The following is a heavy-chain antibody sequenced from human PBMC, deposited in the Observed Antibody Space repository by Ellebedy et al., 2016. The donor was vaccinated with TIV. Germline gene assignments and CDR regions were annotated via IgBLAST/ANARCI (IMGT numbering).Heavy chain of an antibody. V-gene: IGHV1-18*01. CDR2: ISGYNGYT. Sequence: AASVKVSCKASGYSFTNYGISWVRQAPGQGLEWMGEISGYNGYTTSAQKVQGRVTLTTDTPTSKAYMERRSLSSDDTGVYYCARGRYFYETGSYHGQADYWGQGTLVTVSS. D-gene: IGHD3-10*01. J-gene: IGHJ4*02. CDR1: GYSFTNYG. CDR3: ARGRYFYETGSYHGQADY.